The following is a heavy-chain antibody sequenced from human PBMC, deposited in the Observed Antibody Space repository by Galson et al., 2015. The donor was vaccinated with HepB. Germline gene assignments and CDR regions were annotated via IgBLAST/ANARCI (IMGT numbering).Heavy chain of an antibody. CDR2: ISSNGGST. CDR1: GFTFSSYA. CDR3: VKSPQLEPRLPPFDY. Sequence: SLRLSCAASGFTFSSYAMHWVRQAPGKGLEYVSAISSNGGSTYYADSVKGRFTISRDNSKNTLYLQMSSLRAEDTAVYYCVKSPQLEPRLPPFDYWGQGTLVTVSS. D-gene: IGHD1-1*01. J-gene: IGHJ4*02. V-gene: IGHV3-64D*06.